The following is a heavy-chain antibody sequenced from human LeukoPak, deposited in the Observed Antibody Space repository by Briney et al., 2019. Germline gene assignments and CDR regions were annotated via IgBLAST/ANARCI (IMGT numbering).Heavy chain of an antibody. V-gene: IGHV4-59*01. J-gene: IGHJ5*02. CDR1: GGSISSYY. Sequence: SETLSLTCTVSGGSISSYYWSWIRQPPGKGLEWIGYIYYSGSTNYNPSLKSRVTISVDTSKNQFSLKLSSVTAADTAVYYCAKRNYEHHSSWWFEIHTWFDPWGQGTLVTVSS. CDR3: AKRNYEHHSSWWFEIHTWFDP. CDR2: IYYSGST. D-gene: IGHD6-13*01.